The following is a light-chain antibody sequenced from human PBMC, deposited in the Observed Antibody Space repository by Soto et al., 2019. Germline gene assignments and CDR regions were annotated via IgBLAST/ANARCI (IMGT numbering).Light chain of an antibody. V-gene: IGLV2-8*01. CDR1: SSDVGGYNY. CDR3: SSYAGTSHVV. CDR2: EVS. Sequence: QSALTQPPSASGSPGQSVTISCTGTSSDVGGYNYVSWYQQHPGKAPKLMIYEVSKRPSGVPDRFSGSKSGNTASLTVSGLQAEDEADYYCSSYAGTSHVVFGGWTKLTVL. J-gene: IGLJ2*01.